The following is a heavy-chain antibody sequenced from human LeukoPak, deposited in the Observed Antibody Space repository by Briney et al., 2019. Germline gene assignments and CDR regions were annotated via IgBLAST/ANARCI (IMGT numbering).Heavy chain of an antibody. CDR2: ISGSGGST. CDR3: AKDHLYSSSSYFDH. V-gene: IGHV3-23*01. CDR1: GFTFSSYA. J-gene: IGHJ4*02. Sequence: GSLRLSCAAAGFTFSSYAMSWVRQAPGKGLEGVSAISGSGGSTYYADSVKGRFTISRDNSKNTLYLQMNSLRAEDTAVYYCAKDHLYSSSSYFDHWGQGTLVTVSS. D-gene: IGHD6-6*01.